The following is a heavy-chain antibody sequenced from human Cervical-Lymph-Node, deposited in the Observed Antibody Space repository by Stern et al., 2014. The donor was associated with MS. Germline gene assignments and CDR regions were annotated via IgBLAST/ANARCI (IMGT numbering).Heavy chain of an antibody. CDR1: GYTFSSYH. CDR2: INPSGGGP. D-gene: IGHD6-19*01. Sequence: VQLVESGAEVKKPGASVKVSCKASGYTFSSYHMHWVRQAPGLGLEWLGTINPSGGGPNYAQKFQGRVTMTRDTSTSTVYMELSSLRSGDTALFYCTRDSGNTGWYYFDYWGQGTLVTVSS. J-gene: IGHJ4*02. CDR3: TRDSGNTGWYYFDY. V-gene: IGHV1-46*01.